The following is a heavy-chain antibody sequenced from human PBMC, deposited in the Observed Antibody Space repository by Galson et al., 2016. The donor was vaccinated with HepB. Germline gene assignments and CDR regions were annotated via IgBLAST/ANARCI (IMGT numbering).Heavy chain of an antibody. CDR3: ARVRGAGDYEDGFDV. Sequence: SVKVSCKASGGTFSSYGISWVRQAPGQGPEWMGIINPSLDSTTYARKFQGRVTMTKDRPSSTIYMELSSLTSEDTAVYYCARVRGAGDYEDGFDVWGQGTMVIVSS. D-gene: IGHD4-17*01. CDR1: GGTFSSYG. CDR2: INPSLDST. J-gene: IGHJ3*01. V-gene: IGHV1-46*01.